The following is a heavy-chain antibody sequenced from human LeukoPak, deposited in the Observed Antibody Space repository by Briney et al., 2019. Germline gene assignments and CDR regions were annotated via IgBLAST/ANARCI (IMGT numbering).Heavy chain of an antibody. Sequence: GSLRLSCATSGFIFGNYRMHWVRQAPGKGLVWVSRINSDGSGTDYAESVKGRFTISRDNAKNTLYLHMGSLRVEDTAVYYCARDMNGLTWGQGTLVTVSS. CDR1: GFIFGNYR. D-gene: IGHD1-1*01. CDR2: INSDGSGT. V-gene: IGHV3-74*01. CDR3: ARDMNGLT. J-gene: IGHJ5*02.